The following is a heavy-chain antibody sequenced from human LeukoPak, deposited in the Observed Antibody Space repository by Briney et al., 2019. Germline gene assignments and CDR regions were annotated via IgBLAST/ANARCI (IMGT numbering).Heavy chain of an antibody. CDR1: GYTFTSYY. Sequence: GASVKVSCKASGYTFTSYYMHWVRQAPGQGLEWMGIINPSGGITSYAQKFQGRVTMTTDTSTSTAYMELRSLRSDDTAVYYCARPSFHCSSTSCYTGYGMDVWGQGTTVTVSS. V-gene: IGHV1-46*01. CDR2: INPSGGIT. D-gene: IGHD2-2*02. J-gene: IGHJ6*02. CDR3: ARPSFHCSSTSCYTGYGMDV.